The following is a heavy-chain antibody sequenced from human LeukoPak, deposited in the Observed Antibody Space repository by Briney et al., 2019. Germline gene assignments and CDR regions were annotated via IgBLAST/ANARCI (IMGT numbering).Heavy chain of an antibody. D-gene: IGHD6-13*01. CDR2: IYYSGST. J-gene: IGHJ4*02. CDR3: ASSLYSSSWHRASEMTPFDY. Sequence: SETLSLTCTVSGGSISSYYWSWIRQPPGKGLEWIGYIYYSGSTNYNPSLKSRVTISVDTSKNQFSLKLSSVTAADTAVYYCASSLYSSSWHRASEMTPFDYWGQGTLVTVSS. V-gene: IGHV4-59*01. CDR1: GGSISSYY.